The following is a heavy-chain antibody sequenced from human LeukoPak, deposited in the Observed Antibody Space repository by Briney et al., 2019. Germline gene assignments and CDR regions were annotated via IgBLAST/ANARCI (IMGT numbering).Heavy chain of an antibody. CDR3: AREKASSWYAPYYYYGMDV. CDR2: IIPIFGTA. V-gene: IGHV1-69*13. D-gene: IGHD6-13*01. Sequence: SVKVSCKASGGTFSSYAISWVRQAPGQGLEWMGGIIPIFGTANYAQKFQGRVTITADESTSTAYMELSSVTAADTAVYYCAREKASSWYAPYYYYGMDVWGQGTTVTVSS. J-gene: IGHJ6*02. CDR1: GGTFSSYA.